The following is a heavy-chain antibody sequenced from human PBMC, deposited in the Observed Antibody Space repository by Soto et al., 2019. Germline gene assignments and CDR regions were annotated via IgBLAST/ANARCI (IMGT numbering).Heavy chain of an antibody. J-gene: IGHJ4*02. D-gene: IGHD3-22*01. CDR3: ASGRYDASGYFDY. CDR1: GYPFTSYA. V-gene: IGHV1-45*02. CDR2: ITPFNGNT. Sequence: SVKVSCKASGYPFTSYAITWVRQAPGQALEWMGWITPFNGNTKYAQKFQDRVTFTGDTSLNTAYMELSSLRSDDTAMFYCASGRYDASGYFDYWGQGTLVTVS.